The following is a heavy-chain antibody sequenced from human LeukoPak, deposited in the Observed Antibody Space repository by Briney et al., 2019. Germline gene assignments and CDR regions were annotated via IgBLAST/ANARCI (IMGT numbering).Heavy chain of an antibody. J-gene: IGHJ4*02. V-gene: IGHV4-59*08. CDR2: IGNSGRT. CDR1: GGSITSDY. CDR3: ASVVAGTVDY. D-gene: IGHD6-19*01. Sequence: PSETLSLTCIVSGGSITSDYWSWIRQPPGKGLEWIGYIGNSGRTEYNPSLMSRITISVDTSKNQFSLRLSSVTAADTAVYYCASVVAGTVDYWGQGTLVTVSS.